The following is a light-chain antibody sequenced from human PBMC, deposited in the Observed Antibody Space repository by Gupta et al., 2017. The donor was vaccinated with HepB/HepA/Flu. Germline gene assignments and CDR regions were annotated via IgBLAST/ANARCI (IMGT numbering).Light chain of an antibody. CDR2: SAS. J-gene: IGKJ4*01. Sequence: DIQMTQSPSSLSASVGDRVTITCRASQLIGTYLSWYQQKPGKAPNLLIYSASSLQSGVPSRFSGSRSGTDFTLTINSLQPEDFATYYCQQSYNTPLSFGGGTKVEIK. CDR3: QQSYNTPLS. V-gene: IGKV1-39*01. CDR1: QLIGTY.